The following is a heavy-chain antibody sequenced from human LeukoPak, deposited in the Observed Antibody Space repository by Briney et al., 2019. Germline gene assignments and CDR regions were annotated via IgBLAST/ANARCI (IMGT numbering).Heavy chain of an antibody. J-gene: IGHJ4*02. CDR3: ARTIRQNYFDY. V-gene: IGHV1-3*01. D-gene: IGHD3-3*02. Sequence: ASVKVSCKDSGYTFTSYAMHWVRQAPGQRLEWMGWINAGNGNTKYSQEFQGRVTITRDTSASTAYMELSSLRSEDTAVYYCARTIRQNYFDYWGQGTLVTVSS. CDR1: GYTFTSYA. CDR2: INAGNGNT.